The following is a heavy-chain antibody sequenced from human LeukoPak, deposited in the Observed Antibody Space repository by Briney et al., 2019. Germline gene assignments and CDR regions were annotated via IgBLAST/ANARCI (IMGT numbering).Heavy chain of an antibody. CDR1: GYSFTSYY. CDR3: ARHAGGSSWYPDY. CDR2: IDPSDSYT. V-gene: IGHV5-10-1*01. Sequence: GESLKISCKGSGYSFTSYYISWVRQMPGKGLEWMGRIDPSDSYTNYSPSFQGHVTISADRSISTAYLQWSSLKASDTAMYYCARHAGGSSWYPDYWGQGTLVTVSS. D-gene: IGHD6-13*01. J-gene: IGHJ4*02.